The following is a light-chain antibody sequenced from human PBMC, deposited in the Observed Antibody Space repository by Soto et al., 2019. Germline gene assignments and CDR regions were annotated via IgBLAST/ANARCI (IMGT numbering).Light chain of an antibody. CDR2: GAS. CDR1: QSVSSAY. Sequence: EIVLTQSPGTVSLSPGERATLSCRASQSVSSAYLVWYQQKPGQAPRLLIYGASTRAAGIPDRFSGSGSGTDFTLTISRLEPEDFAVYYCQHYDNSPPSVTFGPGTKVDIK. J-gene: IGKJ3*01. V-gene: IGKV3-20*01. CDR3: QHYDNSPPSVT.